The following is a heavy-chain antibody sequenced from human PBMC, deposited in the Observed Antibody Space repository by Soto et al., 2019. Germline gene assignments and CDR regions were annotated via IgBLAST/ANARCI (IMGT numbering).Heavy chain of an antibody. Sequence: SETLSLTCTVSNISITTDLDYWGWVRQPPGKGLEWIGYIYYDGSRYYNPSLKTPVDMSIDSSQNQLSLRLDSVTGADTAVYYCAGDLTAAGVVDYWGQGTLVTVSS. J-gene: IGHJ4*02. CDR3: AGDLTAAGVVDY. D-gene: IGHD6-13*01. CDR2: IYYDGSR. CDR1: NISITTDLDY. V-gene: IGHV4-30-4*01.